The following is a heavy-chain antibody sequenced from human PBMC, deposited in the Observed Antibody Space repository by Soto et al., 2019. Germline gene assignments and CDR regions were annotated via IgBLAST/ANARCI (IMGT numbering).Heavy chain of an antibody. V-gene: IGHV3-23*01. CDR1: GFTFSSYS. CDR2: ISGSGGST. CDR3: ARPLDIVLMVYAIYGMDV. D-gene: IGHD2-8*01. J-gene: IGHJ6*02. Sequence: PGGSLRLSCAASGFTFSSYSMSWVRQAPGKGLEWVSAISGSGGSTYYADSVKGRFTISRDNSKNTLYLQMNSLRAEDTAVYYCARPLDIVLMVYAIYGMDVWGQGTTVTVSS.